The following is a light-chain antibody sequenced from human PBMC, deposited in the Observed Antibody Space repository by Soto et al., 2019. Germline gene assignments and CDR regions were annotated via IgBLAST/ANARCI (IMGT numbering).Light chain of an antibody. CDR1: QRINNY. Sequence: DIQMTQSPASLSVSVGDRVTITCRASQRINNYLNWYLQRPGQAPKLLIRSASTLQRGVPSRFSGSGSRTEFTLTIADLQPDDFGTYYCQQSLTMPITFGHGTRLEIK. CDR2: SAS. V-gene: IGKV1-39*01. J-gene: IGKJ5*01. CDR3: QQSLTMPIT.